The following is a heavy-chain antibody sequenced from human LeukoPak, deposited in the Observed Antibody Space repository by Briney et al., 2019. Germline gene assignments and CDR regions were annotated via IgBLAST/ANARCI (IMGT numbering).Heavy chain of an antibody. CDR2: ISGSGGST. CDR3: AKEGITLAYYFDY. J-gene: IGHJ4*02. Sequence: GGTLRLSCAASGFTFSSYGMSWVRQAPGKGLEWVSGISGSGGSTYYADSVKGRFNISRDNSKNTLYLQMNSLRAEDTAVYYCAKEGITLAYYFDYWGQGTLVTVSS. CDR1: GFTFSSYG. D-gene: IGHD3-10*01. V-gene: IGHV3-23*01.